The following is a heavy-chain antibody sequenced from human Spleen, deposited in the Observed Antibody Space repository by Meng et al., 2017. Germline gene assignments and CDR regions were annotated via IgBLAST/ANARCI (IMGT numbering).Heavy chain of an antibody. J-gene: IGHJ3*02. CDR2: INPNSGGT. D-gene: IGHD3-9*01. CDR1: GYTFTSHA. Sequence: ASVKVSCKASGYTFTSHAMHWVRQAPGQGLEWMGWINPNSGGTNYAQKFQGRVTMTRDTSISTAYMELSRLRSDDTAVYYCARVKGGGSYDILTGSGAFDIWGQGTMVTVSS. V-gene: IGHV1-2*02. CDR3: ARVKGGGSYDILTGSGAFDI.